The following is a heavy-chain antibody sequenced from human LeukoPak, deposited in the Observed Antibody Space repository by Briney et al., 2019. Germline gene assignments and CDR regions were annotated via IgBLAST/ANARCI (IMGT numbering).Heavy chain of an antibody. CDR3: AKDHLPGIVVADRDY. Sequence: GGSLRLSCAASGFTFSNYWMSWVRQAPGKGLEWVSAISGSGGSTYYADSMKGRFTISRDNSKNTLYLQINSLRAEDTAVYYCAKDHLPGIVVADRDYWGQGTLVTVSS. J-gene: IGHJ4*02. CDR2: ISGSGGST. V-gene: IGHV3-23*01. D-gene: IGHD6-19*01. CDR1: GFTFSNYW.